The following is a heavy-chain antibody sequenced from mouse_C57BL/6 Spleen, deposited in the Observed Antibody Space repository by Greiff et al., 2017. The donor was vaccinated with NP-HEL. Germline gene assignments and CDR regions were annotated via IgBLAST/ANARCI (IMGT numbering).Heavy chain of an antibody. V-gene: IGHV1-54*01. D-gene: IGHD2-1*01. J-gene: IGHJ2*01. CDR2: INPGSGGT. Sequence: VQLQQSGAELVRPGTSVKVSCKASGYAFTNYLIEWVKQRPGQGLEWIGVINPGSGGTNYNEKFKGKATLTADKSSSTAYMQLSSLTSEDSAVYFCAGGNYDYYFDYWGQGTTLTVSS. CDR3: AGGNYDYYFDY. CDR1: GYAFTNYL.